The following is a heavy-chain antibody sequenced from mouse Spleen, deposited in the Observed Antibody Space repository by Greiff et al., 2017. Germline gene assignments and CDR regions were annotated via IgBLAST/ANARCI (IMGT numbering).Heavy chain of an antibody. Sequence: VQRVESGAELVRPGASVKLSCKASGYTFTDYYINWVKQRPGQGLEWIARIYPGSGNTYYNEKFKGKATLTAEKSSSTAYMQLSSLTSEDSAVYFCAISGTYYAMDYWGQGTSVTVSS. D-gene: IGHD4-1*01. V-gene: IGHV1-76*01. J-gene: IGHJ4*01. CDR3: AISGTYYAMDY. CDR2: IYPGSGNT. CDR1: GYTFTDYY.